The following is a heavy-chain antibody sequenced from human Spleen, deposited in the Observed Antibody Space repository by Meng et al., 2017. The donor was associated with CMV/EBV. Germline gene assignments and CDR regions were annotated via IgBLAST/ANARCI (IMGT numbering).Heavy chain of an antibody. V-gene: IGHV3-53*01. D-gene: IGHD2-2*01. CDR3: ARVSSTSPEDY. CDR2: IYSGGST. CDR1: GFTVSSNY. J-gene: IGHJ4*02. Sequence: GESLKISCAASGFTVSSNYMSWVRQAPGKGLEWVSVIYSGGSTYYADSVKGRFTISRDNSKNTLYLQMNSLRAEDTAVYYCARVSSTSPEDYWGQGTLVTVSS.